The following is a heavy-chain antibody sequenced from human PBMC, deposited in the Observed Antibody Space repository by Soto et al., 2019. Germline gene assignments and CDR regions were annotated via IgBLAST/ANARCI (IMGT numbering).Heavy chain of an antibody. Sequence: SETLSLTCTVSGDSMATGGHYYNWIRQVPGKGLEWIGFVYYSGATHYTPSLRARATISRDTSKNQFSLRLISVTAADTALYYCARDKDLQPTVWGFWGQGIQVTVSS. CDR1: GDSMATGGHY. CDR3: ARDKDLQPTVWGF. D-gene: IGHD3-16*01. J-gene: IGHJ4*02. CDR2: VYYSGAT. V-gene: IGHV4-31*03.